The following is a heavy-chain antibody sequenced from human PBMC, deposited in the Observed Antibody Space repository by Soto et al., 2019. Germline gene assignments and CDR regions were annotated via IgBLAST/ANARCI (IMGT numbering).Heavy chain of an antibody. V-gene: IGHV3-30*18. CDR3: AKDLRIAARPGVGY. CDR1: GFTFSSYG. CDR2: ISYDGSNK. D-gene: IGHD6-6*01. J-gene: IGHJ4*02. Sequence: PGGSLRLSCAASGFTFSSYGMHWVRQAPGKGLEWVAVISYDGSNKYYADSVKGRFTISRDNSKNTLYLQMNSLRAEDTAVYYCAKDLRIAARPGVGYWGQGTLVTVSS.